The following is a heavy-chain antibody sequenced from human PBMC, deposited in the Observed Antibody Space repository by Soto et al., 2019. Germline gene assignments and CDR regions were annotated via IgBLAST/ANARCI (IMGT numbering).Heavy chain of an antibody. CDR1: GVSISSHY. J-gene: IGHJ5*02. CDR2: IYTSGST. Sequence: SETLSLTCSVSGVSISSHYWSWIRQPAGKGLEWIGRIYTSGSTNYNPSLKSRVTISVDTSKNQFSLKLSSVTAADTAVYYCARHTNIMVRGFIPIFSIRCAPWAQGTLVTVS. D-gene: IGHD3-10*01. CDR3: ARHTNIMVRGFIPIFSIRCAP. V-gene: IGHV4-4*07.